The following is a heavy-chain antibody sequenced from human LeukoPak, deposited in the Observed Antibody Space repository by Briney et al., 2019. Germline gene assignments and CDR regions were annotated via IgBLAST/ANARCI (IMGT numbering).Heavy chain of an antibody. Sequence: ASVKVSCKASGYTFTSYGISWVRQAPGQGLEWMGWISAYNGNTNYAQKLQGRVTMTTDASTSTAYMEQRSLRSDDTAVYYCAATYYDILTGYFNYYYGMDVWGQGTTVTVSS. CDR2: ISAYNGNT. CDR1: GYTFTSYG. V-gene: IGHV1-18*01. D-gene: IGHD3-9*01. CDR3: AATYYDILTGYFNYYYGMDV. J-gene: IGHJ6*02.